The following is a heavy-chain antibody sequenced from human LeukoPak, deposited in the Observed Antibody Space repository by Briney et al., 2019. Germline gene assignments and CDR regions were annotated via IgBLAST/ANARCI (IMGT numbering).Heavy chain of an antibody. D-gene: IGHD3-3*01. CDR2: MHSNGRT. V-gene: IGHV4-59*11. CDR3: AGETIMIFGVGLGYFDL. J-gene: IGHJ2*01. Sequence: SETLSLTCTVSGGSITSHYWGWIRQAPGKGLEWVGHMHSNGRTNYKSSLQSRVTISLDTSRNQFSLKMTSVTAADTAVYFCAGETIMIFGVGLGYFDLWGRGTLVTVSS. CDR1: GGSITSHY.